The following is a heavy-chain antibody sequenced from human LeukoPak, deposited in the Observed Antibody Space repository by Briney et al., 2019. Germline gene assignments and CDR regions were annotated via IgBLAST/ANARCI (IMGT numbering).Heavy chain of an antibody. V-gene: IGHV4-39*07. J-gene: IGHJ4*02. D-gene: IGHD6-13*01. CDR3: ARVWSSGAVSATGLFDV. CDR1: GGSISNTAYY. Sequence: PSETLSLTCTVSGGSISNTAYYWGWIRRPPGKGLEWLGNIYYTGTTSYNPSLKSRATISVDTSKNQFSLNLNSMTAADTAVYYCARVWSSGAVSATGLFDVWGQGTLVTVSS. CDR2: IYYTGTT.